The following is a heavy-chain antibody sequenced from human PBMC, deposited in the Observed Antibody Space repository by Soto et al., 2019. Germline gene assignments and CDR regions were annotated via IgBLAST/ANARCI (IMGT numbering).Heavy chain of an antibody. CDR1: GGSISSSSYY. CDR3: ATPHYDFWSGYKDYYYGMDV. J-gene: IGHJ6*02. CDR2: IYYSGST. V-gene: IGHV4-39*01. Sequence: SETLSLTCTVSGGSISSSSYYWGWIRQPPGKGLEWIGSIYYSGSTYYNPSLKSRVTISVDTSKNQFSLKLSSVTAADTAVYYCATPHYDFWSGYKDYYYGMDVWGQGTTVTVSS. D-gene: IGHD3-3*01.